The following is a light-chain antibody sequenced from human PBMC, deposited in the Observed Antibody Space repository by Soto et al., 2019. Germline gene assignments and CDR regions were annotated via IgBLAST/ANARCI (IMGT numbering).Light chain of an antibody. CDR2: WAS. J-gene: IGKJ5*01. V-gene: IGKV4-1*01. CDR1: QSVLYSAKHKNF. Sequence: DSVMTQSPDSLAVSLGERATIHCKSSQSVLYSAKHKNFLTWYQQKPGQPPKLLIYWASTRKSGVPDRFTGSGSGTDFTLTIHTLQAEEVAVYDCQQPYINPITFGQGTRLEIK. CDR3: QQPYINPIT.